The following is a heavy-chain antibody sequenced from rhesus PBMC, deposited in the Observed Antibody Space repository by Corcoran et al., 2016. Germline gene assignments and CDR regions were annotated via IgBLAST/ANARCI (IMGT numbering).Heavy chain of an antibody. CDR2: IFWEDVK. V-gene: IGHV2-1*01. CDR3: ARRRAAGVHDY. J-gene: IGHJ4*01. Sequence: QVTLKASGPALVQPTQTLTLTFTFSGFSLSTSCMGVCWIRQPPGKTREWLAHIFWEDVKRYSTSLKSRLTISKDTSKNQVVLTMTNMDPVDTATYYCARRRAAGVHDYWGQGVLVTVSS. D-gene: IGHD6-13*01. CDR1: GFSLSTSCMG.